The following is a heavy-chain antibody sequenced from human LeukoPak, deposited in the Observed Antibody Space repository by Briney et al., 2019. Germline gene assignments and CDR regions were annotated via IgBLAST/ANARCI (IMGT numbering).Heavy chain of an antibody. CDR3: ARDSGSGGP. Sequence: PGGSLRLSFAASGFTFSSYWMSWVRQAPGKGLEWVANIKQDGSEKYYVDSVKGRFTLFRDDAKNSVYLQMNSLRVEDTAVYYCARDSGSGGPWGQGTPVTVSS. J-gene: IGHJ5*02. CDR2: IKQDGSEK. CDR1: GFTFSSYW. D-gene: IGHD6-19*01. V-gene: IGHV3-7*01.